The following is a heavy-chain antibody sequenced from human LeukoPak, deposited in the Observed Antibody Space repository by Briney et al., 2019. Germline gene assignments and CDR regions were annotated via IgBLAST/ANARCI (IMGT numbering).Heavy chain of an antibody. J-gene: IGHJ4*02. D-gene: IGHD6-19*01. V-gene: IGHV3-21*01. CDR3: ARDDSEDIAVAGFDY. Sequence: PGGSLRLSCAASGFTFSSYSMNWVRQAPGKGLEWVSSISSSSSYIYYADSVKGRFTISRDNAKNSLYLQMNSLRAEDTAVYYCARDDSEDIAVAGFDYWGQGTLVTVSP. CDR2: ISSSSSYI. CDR1: GFTFSSYS.